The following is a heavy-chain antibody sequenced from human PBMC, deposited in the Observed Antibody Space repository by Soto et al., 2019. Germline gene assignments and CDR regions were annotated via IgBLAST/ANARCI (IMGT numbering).Heavy chain of an antibody. V-gene: IGHV4-59*01. J-gene: IGHJ6*03. CDR3: ARVNNTPDYGDYAGRPYYYMDV. Sequence: SETLSLTCTVSGGSISSYYWSWIRQPPGKGLEWIGYIYYSGSTNYNPSLKSRVTISVDTSKNQFSLKLSSVTAADTAVYYCARVNNTPDYGDYAGRPYYYMDVWGNGTTVTVSS. CDR1: GGSISSYY. CDR2: IYYSGST. D-gene: IGHD4-17*01.